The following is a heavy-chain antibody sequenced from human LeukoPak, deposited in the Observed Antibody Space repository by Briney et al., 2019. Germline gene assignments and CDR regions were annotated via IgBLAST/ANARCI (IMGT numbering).Heavy chain of an antibody. CDR1: GFTFSNYG. J-gene: IGHJ4*02. CDR2: IRFDGTSK. D-gene: IGHD3-22*01. V-gene: IGHV3-30*02. CDR3: ARESETYDSSGSTFDY. Sequence: GGSLRLSCAASGFTFSNYGMHWVRQAPGKGLEWVAFIRFDGTSKYYADSVKGRFTISRDNSKNTPYLQMNSLRAEDTAVYYCARESETYDSSGSTFDYWGQGTLVTVSS.